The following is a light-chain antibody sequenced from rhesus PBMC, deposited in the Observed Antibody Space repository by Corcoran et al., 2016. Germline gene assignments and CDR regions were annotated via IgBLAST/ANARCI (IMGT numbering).Light chain of an antibody. CDR3: LQRYSTPFT. CDR1: QGIRDY. CDR2: AAS. J-gene: IGKJ3*01. Sequence: DIQMTQSPSSLSATVGDRVTIPCRASQGIRDYLSWYQQKPGKAPKRLVYAASCLESGVPSRFSGSGSGTEFPLPISSLPPEDFAACYCLQRYSTPFTFGPGTKLDIK. V-gene: IGKV1-36*02.